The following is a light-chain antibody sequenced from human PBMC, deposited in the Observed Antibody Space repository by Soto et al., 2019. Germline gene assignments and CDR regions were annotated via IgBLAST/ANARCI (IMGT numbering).Light chain of an antibody. Sequence: EIVMTQSPATLSVSPGERATLSCRASQSVSSNVAWYQQKPGQAPRLLLYGASTKATGIPARFSGSGSGTEFTLTISSLQFEDFAVYYCQQYKNWPPWTFGQGTKGDIK. V-gene: IGKV3-15*01. CDR3: QQYKNWPPWT. CDR1: QSVSSN. J-gene: IGKJ1*01. CDR2: GAS.